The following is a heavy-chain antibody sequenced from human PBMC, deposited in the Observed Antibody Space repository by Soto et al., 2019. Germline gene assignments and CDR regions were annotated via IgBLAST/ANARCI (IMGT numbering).Heavy chain of an antibody. V-gene: IGHV4-34*01. CDR3: ARGRTLGYCRGGSCYSGWLSAFDI. J-gene: IGHJ3*02. D-gene: IGHD2-15*01. CDR1: GGSFSGYY. Sequence: PSETLSLTCAVYGGSFSGYYWSWIRQPPGKGLEWIGEINHSGSTNYNPSLKSRVTISVDTSKNQLSLKLSSVTAADTAAYYCARGRTLGYCRGGSCYSGWLSAFDIWGQGTMVTVSS. CDR2: INHSGST.